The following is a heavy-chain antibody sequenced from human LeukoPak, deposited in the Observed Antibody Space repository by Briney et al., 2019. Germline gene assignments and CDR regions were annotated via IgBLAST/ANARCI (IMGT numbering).Heavy chain of an antibody. Sequence: PGGSLRLSCAASGFTFSSYAMSWVRQAPGKGLEWVSAISGSGGSTYYADSVKGRFTISRDNSKNTLYLQMNSLRAEDTAVYYCARDRLDYYGAGNSPGMDVWGQGTTVTVSS. CDR2: ISGSGGST. V-gene: IGHV3-23*01. CDR3: ARDRLDYYGAGNSPGMDV. CDR1: GFTFSSYA. D-gene: IGHD3-10*01. J-gene: IGHJ6*02.